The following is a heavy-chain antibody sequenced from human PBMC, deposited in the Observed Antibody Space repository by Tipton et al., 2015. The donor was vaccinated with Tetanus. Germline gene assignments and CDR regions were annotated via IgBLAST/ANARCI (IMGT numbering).Heavy chain of an antibody. CDR2: VSSSGNS. J-gene: IGHJ4*02. CDR3: ARGWSECSSWSCSPFDS. CDR1: GGSVSSYY. D-gene: IGHD2-2*01. V-gene: IGHV4-4*07. Sequence: TLSLTCTVSGGSVSSYYWTWFRQPPGKRLDWIGFVSSSGNSNYSPSLTGRVSMSLDTSKQQFSLSLTSATAADTAVYYCARGWSECSSWSCSPFDSWGQGTLVTVSS.